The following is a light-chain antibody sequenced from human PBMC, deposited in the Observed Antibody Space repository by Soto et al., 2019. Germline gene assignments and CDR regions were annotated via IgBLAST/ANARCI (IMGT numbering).Light chain of an antibody. Sequence: EIVMTPSPATLSVSPGERATPPRRASQSVSSNLAWYQQKPGQAPRLLIYGASTRATGIPARFSGSGSGTDFTLTINRVAPEDFAVYYCQQYLSLPITFGQGTRLEI. CDR1: QSVSSN. CDR2: GAS. CDR3: QQYLSLPIT. J-gene: IGKJ5*01. V-gene: IGKV3-15*01.